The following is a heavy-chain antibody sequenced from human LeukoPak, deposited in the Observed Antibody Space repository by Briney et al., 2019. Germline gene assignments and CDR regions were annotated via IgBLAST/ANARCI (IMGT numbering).Heavy chain of an antibody. Sequence: GSLRLSCAASGFSFNSYNMSWVRQAPGKGLGWVSAISGSGDSTYYADSVKGRFTISRDNSKNTLFLQMNSLRAEDTAVYYCARGVIAAAGFFDFWGQGALVTVSS. V-gene: IGHV3-23*01. CDR1: GFSFNSYN. CDR3: ARGVIAAAGFFDF. J-gene: IGHJ4*02. CDR2: ISGSGDST. D-gene: IGHD6-13*01.